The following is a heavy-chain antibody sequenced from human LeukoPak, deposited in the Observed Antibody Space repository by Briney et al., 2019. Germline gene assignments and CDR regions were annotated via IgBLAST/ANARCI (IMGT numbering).Heavy chain of an antibody. J-gene: IGHJ4*02. V-gene: IGHV3-23*01. Sequence: GGSLRLSCAASEFTFSSYAMTWVRQAPGKGLEWVSGISDSGGSTYYADSVKGRFTISRDNSKNTLYLQMNSLKAEDTAVYYCAKATSFFLGTFDYWGQGTLVTVSS. D-gene: IGHD2/OR15-2a*01. CDR2: ISDSGGST. CDR1: EFTFSSYA. CDR3: AKATSFFLGTFDY.